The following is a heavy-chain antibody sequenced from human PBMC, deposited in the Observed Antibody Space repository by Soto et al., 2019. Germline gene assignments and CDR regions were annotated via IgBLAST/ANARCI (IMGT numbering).Heavy chain of an antibody. CDR3: VRGGVLYYDNSFDY. CDR1: GFSLIPYW. V-gene: IGHV3-7*03. J-gene: IGHJ4*02. Sequence: EVVLVESGGGLVQPGGSLRLSCVASGFSLIPYWMSWVRQAPEKGLEWVSNIKKEGSERNYVNSVKGRLTISRDNAKNSVFVEMNSLRAEDTAVYYCVRGGVLYYDNSFDYWGQGTLVTVSS. D-gene: IGHD3-22*01. CDR2: IKKEGSER.